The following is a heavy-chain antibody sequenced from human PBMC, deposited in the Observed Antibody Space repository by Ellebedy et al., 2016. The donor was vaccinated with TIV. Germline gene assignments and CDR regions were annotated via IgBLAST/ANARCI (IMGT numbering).Heavy chain of an antibody. CDR2: IWYDGSNK. Sequence: PGGSLRLSCAASGFTFSSYGMHWVRQAPGKGLEWVAVIWYDGSNKYYADSVKGRFTISRDNSKNTLYLQMNRLRAEDTAVYYCARDRRDIRYFDWLSGMDVWGQGTTVTVSS. V-gene: IGHV3-33*01. CDR1: GFTFSSYG. J-gene: IGHJ6*02. CDR3: ARDRRDIRYFDWLSGMDV. D-gene: IGHD3-9*01.